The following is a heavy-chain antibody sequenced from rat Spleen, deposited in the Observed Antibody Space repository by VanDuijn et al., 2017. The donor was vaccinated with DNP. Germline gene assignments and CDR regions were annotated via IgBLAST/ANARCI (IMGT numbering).Heavy chain of an antibody. Sequence: EVRLVESGGGLVQPGRSLKLSCAASGFTFSDYYMAWVRQAPTKGLALVAYISYFGGSTYYPDSVKGRFIISRDNARNTLYLQMNSLRSEDTATYFCARGSGTYYWYFDFWGPGTMVTVSS. D-gene: IGHD4-4*01. CDR1: GFTFSDYY. J-gene: IGHJ1*01. CDR2: ISYFGGST. CDR3: ARGSGTYYWYFDF. V-gene: IGHV5-20*01.